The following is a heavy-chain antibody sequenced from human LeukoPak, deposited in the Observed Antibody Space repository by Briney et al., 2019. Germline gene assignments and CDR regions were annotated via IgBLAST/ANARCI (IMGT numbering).Heavy chain of an antibody. D-gene: IGHD5-18*01. CDR3: ARRNRQGYSYGAVSGMDV. CDR2: INHSGST. J-gene: IGHJ6*02. V-gene: IGHV4-34*01. Sequence: SETLSLTCAVYGGSFNGYYWSWIRQPPGKGLEWIGEINHSGSTNYNPSLKSRVTISVDTSKNQFSLKLSSVTAADTAVYYCARRNRQGYSYGAVSGMDVWGQGTTVTVSS. CDR1: GGSFNGYY.